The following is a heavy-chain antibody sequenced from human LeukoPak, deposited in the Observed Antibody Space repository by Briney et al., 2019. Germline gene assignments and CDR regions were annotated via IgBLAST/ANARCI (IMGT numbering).Heavy chain of an antibody. D-gene: IGHD4-23*01. J-gene: IGHJ6*02. V-gene: IGHV1-2*02. CDR3: ARFRAREHKFTVVTFGMDV. Sequence: GASVKVSCKASGYAFSDYYMHWVRQAPGQGLEWMGWIDPTSGDTKYAHKFQDRVSMTRDTSISTADMEVSSLRSDDTAVYYCARFRAREHKFTVVTFGMDVWGQGTTVTVSS. CDR1: GYAFSDYY. CDR2: IDPTSGDT.